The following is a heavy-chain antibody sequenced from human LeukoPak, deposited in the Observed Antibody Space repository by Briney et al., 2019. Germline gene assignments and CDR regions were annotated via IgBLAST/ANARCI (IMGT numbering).Heavy chain of an antibody. CDR1: GYTFTSYD. CDR3: ARGLRPRRGYYYYYMDV. CDR2: MNPNSGNT. J-gene: IGHJ6*03. V-gene: IGHV1-8*01. Sequence: GASVKVSCKASGYTFTSYDINWARRGTGQGLEWVGWMNPNSGNTGYAQKFQGRVTMTRNTSISTAYMELSSLRSEDTAVYYCARGLRPRRGYYYYYMDVWGKGTTVTVSS.